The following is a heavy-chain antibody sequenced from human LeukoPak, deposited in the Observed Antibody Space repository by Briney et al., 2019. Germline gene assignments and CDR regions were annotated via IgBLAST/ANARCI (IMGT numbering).Heavy chain of an antibody. CDR3: AGPTKEGSSWYWWFDP. CDR1: GFTFSNYW. D-gene: IGHD6-13*01. V-gene: IGHV3-7*01. Sequence: PGGSLRLSCAASGFTFSNYWMSWVRQAPGKGLEWVASIRPDGSDDHHMDSVKGRFTISRDNAENSLFLQMNSLRAEDTAVYYCAGPTKEGSSWYWWFDPWGQGTLVTVSS. CDR2: IRPDGSDD. J-gene: IGHJ5*02.